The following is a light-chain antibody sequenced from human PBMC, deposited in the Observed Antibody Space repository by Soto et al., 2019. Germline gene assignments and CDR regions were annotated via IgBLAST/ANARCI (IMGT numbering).Light chain of an antibody. V-gene: IGKV1-39*01. CDR3: QQSNSTPRT. Sequence: DIQMTQSPSSLSASVGDRVTITCRASQSISSYLNWYQQKPGKAPKLLIYAASSLQSGVPSRFSGSGYGTDFTLTISSLQPEDFATYYCQQSNSTPRTFGPGTNVDIK. CDR1: QSISSY. J-gene: IGKJ3*01. CDR2: AAS.